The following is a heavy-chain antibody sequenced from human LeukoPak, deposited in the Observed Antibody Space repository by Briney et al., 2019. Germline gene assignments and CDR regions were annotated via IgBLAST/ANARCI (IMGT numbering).Heavy chain of an antibody. Sequence: TGGSLGLSCAASGFTFSTHSMNWVRQAPGKGLEWVSCISSSSSDIYYADSVKGRFTISRDNAKNSLYLQMSSLRAEDTAVYYCARVPGGLEWADFDYWGQGTLVTVSS. V-gene: IGHV3-21*01. CDR1: GFTFSTHS. D-gene: IGHD3-3*01. CDR3: ARVPGGLEWADFDY. J-gene: IGHJ4*02. CDR2: ISSSSSDI.